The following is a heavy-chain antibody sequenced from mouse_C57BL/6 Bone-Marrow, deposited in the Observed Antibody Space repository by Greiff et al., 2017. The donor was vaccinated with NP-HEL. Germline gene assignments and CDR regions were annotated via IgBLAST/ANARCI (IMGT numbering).Heavy chain of an antibody. V-gene: IGHV5-6*01. CDR1: GFTFSSYG. CDR2: ISSGGSYT. D-gene: IGHD1-1*01. Sequence: EVQRVESGGDLVKPGGSLKLSCAASGFTFSSYGMSWVRQTPDKRLEWVATISSGGSYTYYPDSVKGRFTISRDNAKNTLYLQMSSLKSEDTAVYYCARRSYYYGSSLAWFAYWGQGTLVTVSA. J-gene: IGHJ3*01. CDR3: ARRSYYYGSSLAWFAY.